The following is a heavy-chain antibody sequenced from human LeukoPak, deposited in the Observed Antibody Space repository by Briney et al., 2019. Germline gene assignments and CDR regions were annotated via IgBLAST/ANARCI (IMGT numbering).Heavy chain of an antibody. CDR1: GGSISSYY. J-gene: IGHJ4*02. Sequence: KPSETLSLTCTVSGGSISSYYWSWIRQPPGKGLEWIGYIYNSGSTNYNPSLKSRVTMSIDTSTNQFSLKLSSVTAADTAVYYCARGGKSELGTCDFWGQGTLVTVSS. V-gene: IGHV4-59*01. CDR3: ARGGKSELGTCDF. CDR2: IYNSGST. D-gene: IGHD7-27*01.